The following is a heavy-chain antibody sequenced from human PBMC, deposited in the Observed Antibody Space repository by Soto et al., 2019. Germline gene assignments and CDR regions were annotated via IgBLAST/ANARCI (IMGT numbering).Heavy chain of an antibody. CDR1: GGTFSSYA. J-gene: IGHJ6*02. CDR2: ILPIFGTA. CDR3: ARSSGWYYCYGMDV. D-gene: IGHD6-19*01. V-gene: IGHV1-69*01. Sequence: QVQLVQSGAEVKKPGSSVKVSCKASGGTFSSYAISWVRQAPGQGLEWMGGILPIFGTANYAQKFQGRVTITAEESTSTAYMELSSLRSDDTTVYDCARSSGWYYCYGMDVWGQGNTVTVSS.